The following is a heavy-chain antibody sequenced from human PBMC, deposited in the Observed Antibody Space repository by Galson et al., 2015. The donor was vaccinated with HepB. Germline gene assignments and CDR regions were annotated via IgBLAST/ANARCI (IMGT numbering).Heavy chain of an antibody. D-gene: IGHD4-17*01. J-gene: IGHJ1*01. CDR2: SGSNRDT. CDR3: AILNPTTTSAHFHH. V-gene: IGHV3-23*01. CDR1: GFTIRHNA. Sequence: SLRLSCAVSGFTIRHNAMSWVRQAPGKGLEWVSVSGSNRDTYYADSVKGRFTVSRDNSESTLYLQMNSLRAEDTAIYYCAILNPTTTSAHFHHWGQGTLVIVSS.